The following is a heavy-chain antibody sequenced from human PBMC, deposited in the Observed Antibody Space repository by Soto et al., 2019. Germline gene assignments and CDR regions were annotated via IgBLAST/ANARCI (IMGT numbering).Heavy chain of an antibody. CDR2: ISAYNGNT. Sequence: ASVKVSCKASGYTFTSYGISWVRQAPGQGLEWMGWISAYNGNTNYAQKLQGRVTMTTDTSTSTAYMELSSLRSEDTAVYYCARVGQNYYDSSGYYGGMDVWGQGTTVTVS. CDR1: GYTFTSYG. V-gene: IGHV1-18*01. D-gene: IGHD3-22*01. J-gene: IGHJ6*02. CDR3: ARVGQNYYDSSGYYGGMDV.